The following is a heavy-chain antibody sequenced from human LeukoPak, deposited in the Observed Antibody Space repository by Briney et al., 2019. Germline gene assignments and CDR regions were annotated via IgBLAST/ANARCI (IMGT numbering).Heavy chain of an antibody. Sequence: GESLKISCKGSGYRFTSYWISWVRQMPGKGLEWMGRIDPSDSYTNYSPSFQGHVTISADKSISTAYLQWSSLKASDTAMYYCARHRRGDSSSWYLDYWGQGTLVTVSS. CDR1: GYRFTSYW. J-gene: IGHJ4*02. V-gene: IGHV5-10-1*01. CDR2: IDPSDSYT. CDR3: ARHRRGDSSSWYLDY. D-gene: IGHD6-13*01.